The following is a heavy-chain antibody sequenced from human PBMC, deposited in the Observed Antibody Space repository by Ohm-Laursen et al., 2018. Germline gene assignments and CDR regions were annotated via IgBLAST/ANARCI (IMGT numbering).Heavy chain of an antibody. V-gene: IGHV3-48*03. J-gene: IGHJ6*02. CDR1: GFIFSSYE. CDR2: ISSSGSTI. D-gene: IGHD6-19*01. CDR3: ARLGQWLVYYYGMDV. Sequence: SLRLSCAASGFIFSSYEMNWVRQAPGKGLEWVSYISSSGSTIYYADSVKGRFTISRDNAKNSLYLQMNSLRAEDTAVYYCARLGQWLVYYYGMDVWGQGTTVTVSS.